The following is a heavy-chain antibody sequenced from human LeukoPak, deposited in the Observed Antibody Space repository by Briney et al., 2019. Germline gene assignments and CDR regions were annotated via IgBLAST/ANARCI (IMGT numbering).Heavy chain of an antibody. J-gene: IGHJ6*03. D-gene: IGHD3-9*01. V-gene: IGHV4-34*01. CDR2: INHSGST. CDR1: GGSFSGYY. Sequence: SETLSLTCAVYGGSFSGYYWSWIRQPPGKGLEWIGEINHSGSTNYNPSLKSRVTISVDTSKNQFSLKLSSVTAADTAVYYCARGLRYFDWLLGYYMEVWGKGTTVTVSS. CDR3: ARGLRYFDWLLGYYMEV.